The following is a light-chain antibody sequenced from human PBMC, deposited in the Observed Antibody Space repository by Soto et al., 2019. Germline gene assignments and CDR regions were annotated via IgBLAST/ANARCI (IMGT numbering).Light chain of an antibody. V-gene: IGKV1-39*01. J-gene: IGKJ5*01. CDR2: AAS. CDR3: QQTYTSRIT. Sequence: DIHMSQSPSSLSASVGKRVTITCRASQSISSYLSWYQQTPGKAPKLLIFAASSLQSGVPSRFSGSGSGTDFTLTVSNLQPEDFATYYCQQTYTSRITFGLGTRLEIK. CDR1: QSISSY.